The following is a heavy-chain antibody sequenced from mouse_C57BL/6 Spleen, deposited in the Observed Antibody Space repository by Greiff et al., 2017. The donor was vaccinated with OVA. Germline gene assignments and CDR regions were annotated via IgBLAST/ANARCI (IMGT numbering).Heavy chain of an antibody. CDR3: ARSDYHYFDY. J-gene: IGHJ2*01. CDR1: GFTFSSYT. Sequence: DVKLVESGGGLVKPGGSLKLSCAASGFTFSSYTMSWVRQTPEKRLEWVATISGGGNTYYPDSVKGRFTISRDNAKNTLYLQMSSLRSEDTALYYCARSDYHYFDYWGQGTTLTVSS. D-gene: IGHD1-1*02. CDR2: ISGGGNT. V-gene: IGHV5-9*01.